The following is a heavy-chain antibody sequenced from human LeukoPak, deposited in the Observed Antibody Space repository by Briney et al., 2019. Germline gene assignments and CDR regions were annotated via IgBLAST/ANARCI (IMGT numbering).Heavy chain of an antibody. CDR2: ISYDGSNK. Sequence: GGSLRLSCAASGFVFSNYAMHWVRQAPGKGLEWVTLISYDGSNKYYADSVKGRFTISRDNSKNTLYLQMNSLRAEDTAVYYCAKQGPYSYGPEARPYNWFDPWGQGTLVTVSS. CDR3: AKQGPYSYGPEARPYNWFDP. J-gene: IGHJ5*02. D-gene: IGHD5-18*01. CDR1: GFVFSNYA. V-gene: IGHV3-30*04.